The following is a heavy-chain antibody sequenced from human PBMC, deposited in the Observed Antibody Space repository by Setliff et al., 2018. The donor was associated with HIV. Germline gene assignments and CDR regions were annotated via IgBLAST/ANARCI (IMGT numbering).Heavy chain of an antibody. V-gene: IGHV4-4*02. D-gene: IGHD4-17*01. Sequence: SETLSLTCTLSGVSINNSNWWSWVRQSPGKGLEWIGEIYHSGKTYYNPSLSSLLTISVDTSKNQFSLKLTSVTAADTAVYYCARDVGVLYGDYLWGQGTLVNVSS. CDR1: GVSINNSNW. CDR3: ARDVGVLYGDYL. J-gene: IGHJ4*02. CDR2: IYHSGKT.